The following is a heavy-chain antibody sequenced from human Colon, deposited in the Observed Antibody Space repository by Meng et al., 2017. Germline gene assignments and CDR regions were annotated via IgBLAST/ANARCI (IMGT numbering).Heavy chain of an antibody. J-gene: IGHJ5*02. CDR2: IYYSGST. CDR3: ARDRKHYGERGWFDP. D-gene: IGHD4-17*01. CDR1: GGSISSGDYY. Sequence: VEVQGSGPGRVQPSQTLSLTCTVSGGSISSGDYYWGWIRQPPGTGLEWIGYIYYSGSTYSNASLKSRVTISIDRSKNQFSLKLSSVTAADTAVYYCARDRKHYGERGWFDPWGQGTLVTVSS. V-gene: IGHV4-30-4*01.